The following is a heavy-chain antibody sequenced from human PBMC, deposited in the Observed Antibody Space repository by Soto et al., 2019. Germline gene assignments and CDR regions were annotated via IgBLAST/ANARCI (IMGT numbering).Heavy chain of an antibody. J-gene: IGHJ5*01. Sequence: EVQLVESGGGLVQPGGSLRLSCAASGFSVSTKYMSRVRQAPGKGLEWPSLIQSGGSTYYADSVKGRFTISRDNSEDTMILQMDCLRVGYTAVYYCPRDDVECSAGSWHGVPRFD. CDR1: GFSVSTKY. V-gene: IGHV3-66*01. D-gene: IGHD2-15*01. CDR2: IQSGGST. CDR3: PRDDVECSAGSWHGVPRFD.